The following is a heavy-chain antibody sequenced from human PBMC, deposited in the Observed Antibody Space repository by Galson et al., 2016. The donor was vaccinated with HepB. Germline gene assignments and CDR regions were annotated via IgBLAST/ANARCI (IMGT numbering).Heavy chain of an antibody. CDR1: GFTFSNYW. CDR2: IKQDGSEQ. Sequence: SLRLSCAASGFTFSNYWTNWVRQAPGKGLEWVANIKQDGSEQYYVDSLKGRFTISRDNAKNSLYLQINSLTVEDTAMYYCARDGPRRRGLDYWGQGTLVTVSS. V-gene: IGHV3-7*03. J-gene: IGHJ4*02. CDR3: ARDGPRRRGLDY.